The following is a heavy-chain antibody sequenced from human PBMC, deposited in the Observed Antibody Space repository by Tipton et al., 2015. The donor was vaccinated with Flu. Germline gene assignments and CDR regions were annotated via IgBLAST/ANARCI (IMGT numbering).Heavy chain of an antibody. V-gene: IGHV4-4*07. J-gene: IGHJ5*01. CDR1: GGSLSSFY. CDR3: ARGSGSGTFVIFDF. Sequence: TLSLTCTVSGGSLSSFYWTWIRQSAGKGLEWIGRVYSSGTTNFNPSLKSRLTMSLDASKNQLSLTLNSVTAADTAVYYCARGSGSGTFVIFDFWGQGTLVTVSS. CDR2: VYSSGTT. D-gene: IGHD3-10*01.